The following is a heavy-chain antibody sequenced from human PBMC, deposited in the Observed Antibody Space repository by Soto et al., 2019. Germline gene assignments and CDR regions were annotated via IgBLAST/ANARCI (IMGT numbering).Heavy chain of an antibody. J-gene: IGHJ4*02. CDR2: IYYTGST. V-gene: IGHV4-61*01. CDR3: AREYSNSPEAFDY. CDR1: GGSVNSDFYY. D-gene: IGHD6-6*01. Sequence: SETLSLTCTVSGGSVNSDFYYWSWVRQPPGKGLEWIGYIYYTGSTNYNPSLKSRVTISLDTSRNQFSLKLSSVTAADTAVFYCAREYSNSPEAFDYWGQGALVTVSS.